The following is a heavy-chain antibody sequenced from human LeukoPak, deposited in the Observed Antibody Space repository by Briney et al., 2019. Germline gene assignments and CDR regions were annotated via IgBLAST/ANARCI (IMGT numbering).Heavy chain of an antibody. J-gene: IGHJ4*02. CDR3: AKDKGTNGVRSSPDFDY. D-gene: IGHD2-8*01. V-gene: IGHV3-30*02. CDR2: IRYDGSNK. Sequence: PGGSLRLSCAASGFTFSGYGMHWVRQAPGKGLEWVAFIRYDGSNKYYADSVKGRFTISRDNSKDTLYLQMNSLRAEDTAVYYCAKDKGTNGVRSSPDFDYWGQGTLVTVSS. CDR1: GFTFSGYG.